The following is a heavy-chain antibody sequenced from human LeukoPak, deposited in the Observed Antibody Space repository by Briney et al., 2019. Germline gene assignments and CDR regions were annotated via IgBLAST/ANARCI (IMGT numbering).Heavy chain of an antibody. Sequence: PSQTLSLTCTVSGGSISGGSYYWSWIRQPAGKGLEWIGRIYTSGSTSYNPSLKSRVTISVDTSKNQFSLKLSSVTAADTAVYYCARVQSEVVVAATRSYYYYGMDVWGQGTTVTVSS. D-gene: IGHD2-15*01. CDR1: GGSISGGSYY. CDR2: IYTSGST. CDR3: ARVQSEVVVAATRSYYYYGMDV. V-gene: IGHV4-61*02. J-gene: IGHJ6*02.